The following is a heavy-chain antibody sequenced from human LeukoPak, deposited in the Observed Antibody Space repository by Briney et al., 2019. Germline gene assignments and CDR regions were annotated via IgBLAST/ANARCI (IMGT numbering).Heavy chain of an antibody. J-gene: IGHJ6*03. V-gene: IGHV1-18*01. CDR1: GYTFTSYG. CDR2: ISAYNGNT. CDR3: ARGRAVERGYYYYYMDV. D-gene: IGHD1-1*01. Sequence: GASVKVSCKASGYTFTSYGISWVRQAPGQGLEWMGWISAYNGNTNYAQKLQGRVTMTTDTSTSTAYMELSSLRSEDTAVYYCARGRAVERGYYYYYMDVWGKGTTVTVSS.